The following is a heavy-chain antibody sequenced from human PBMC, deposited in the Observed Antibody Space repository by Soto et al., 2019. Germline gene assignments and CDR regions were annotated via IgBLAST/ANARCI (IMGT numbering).Heavy chain of an antibody. J-gene: IGHJ4*02. D-gene: IGHD2-2*02. CDR3: AREGRGKKAGYNGLVSLGY. CDR1: GSRFSNYV. Sequence: SVKVSCKVSGSRFSNYVISWVRQAPGHGLEWLGRIIPIFNSTKYAQSFQGRVTINADKSTSTASLELSSLRSDDTAVYYCAREGRGKKAGYNGLVSLGYWGQ. CDR2: IIPIFNST. V-gene: IGHV1-69*06.